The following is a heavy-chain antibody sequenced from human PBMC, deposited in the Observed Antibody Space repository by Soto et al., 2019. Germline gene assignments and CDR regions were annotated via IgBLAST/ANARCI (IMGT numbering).Heavy chain of an antibody. Sequence: ASVKVSCKASRYTFTSYAMHWARHSPGQRLEWMGWINAGNGNTKYSQKFQGRVTITRDTSASTAYMELSSLRSEDTAVYYCARATYDFWSGYQNFDYWGQGTLVTVSS. V-gene: IGHV1-3*01. CDR3: ARATYDFWSGYQNFDY. CDR1: RYTFTSYA. CDR2: INAGNGNT. J-gene: IGHJ4*02. D-gene: IGHD3-3*01.